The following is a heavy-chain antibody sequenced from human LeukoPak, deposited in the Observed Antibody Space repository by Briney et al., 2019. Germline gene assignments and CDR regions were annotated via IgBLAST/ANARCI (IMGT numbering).Heavy chain of an antibody. CDR1: GFIFSDHY. CDR2: TRNEANIYIT. J-gene: IGHJ3*02. D-gene: IGHD1-26*01. CDR3: ASPVGATTVRAFDI. V-gene: IGHV3-72*01. Sequence: PGGSLRLSCAASGFIFSDHYMDWVRQAPGKGLEWVGCTRNEANIYITKYAASVKGRFTISRDDSKNSLYLQMNSLKTEDTAVYYCASPVGATTVRAFDIWGQGTMVTVSS.